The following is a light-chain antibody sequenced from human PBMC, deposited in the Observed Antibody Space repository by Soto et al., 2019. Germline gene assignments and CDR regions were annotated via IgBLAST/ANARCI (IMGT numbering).Light chain of an antibody. CDR1: QSVSSN. J-gene: IGKJ5*01. CDR2: GAS. V-gene: IGKV3-20*01. Sequence: EIVTTQSPATLSVSPGEGAALSCRASQSVSSNLAWFQQKPGQAPRLLMSGASNRASGVPVRFSGSGSGTDFTLTITRLEPEDFALYYCQQYGGSPITFGLGTRLEIK. CDR3: QQYGGSPIT.